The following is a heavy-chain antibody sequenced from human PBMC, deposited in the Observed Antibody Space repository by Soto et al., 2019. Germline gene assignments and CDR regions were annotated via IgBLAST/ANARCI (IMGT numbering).Heavy chain of an antibody. CDR1: GFTFSNYA. V-gene: IGHV3-30*18. J-gene: IGHJ4*02. CDR3: AKGKGVLNCATSYFDY. D-gene: IGHD3-9*01. CDR2: TSNDGNNE. Sequence: QVQLVESGGGVVQPGRSLRLSCAASGFTFSNYAMHWVRQAPGKGLEWVALTSNDGNNEYYTDSVEGRFTNSRDNSKNTLLLQLDRPRREDTAVYYCAKGKGVLNCATSYFDYWGQGALVTVSS.